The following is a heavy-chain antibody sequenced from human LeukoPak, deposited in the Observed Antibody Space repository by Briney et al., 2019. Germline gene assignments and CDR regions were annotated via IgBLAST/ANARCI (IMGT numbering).Heavy chain of an antibody. V-gene: IGHV3-11*04. CDR1: GFTFSDYY. Sequence: PGGSPRLSCAASGFTFSDYYMSWIRQAPGKGLEWVSYISSSGSTIYYADSVKGRFTLSRDNAKNSLYLQMNSLRAEDTAVYYCARAESSWYNYFDYWGQGTLVTVSS. CDR3: ARAESSWYNYFDY. CDR2: ISSSGSTI. J-gene: IGHJ4*02. D-gene: IGHD6-13*01.